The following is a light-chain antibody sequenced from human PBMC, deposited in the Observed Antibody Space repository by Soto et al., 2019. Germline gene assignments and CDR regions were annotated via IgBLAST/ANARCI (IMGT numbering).Light chain of an antibody. CDR2: DNR. V-gene: IGLV3-21*02. Sequence: YELTPPPSVSVAPGQTARITCGGNNIGRKSVHWYQQKPGQAPVLVVYDNRDRPSGIPERISGSNSGNTATLTISRVEAGNEADYYFQVWDRSSDLHLVFAAGTQVNVL. CDR1: NIGRKS. CDR3: QVWDRSSDLHLV. J-gene: IGLJ1*01.